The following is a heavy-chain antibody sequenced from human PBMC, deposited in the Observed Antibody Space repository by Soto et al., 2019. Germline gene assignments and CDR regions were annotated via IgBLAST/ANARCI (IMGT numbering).Heavy chain of an antibody. Sequence: SETLSLTCAVSGGSISSGGYSWSWIRQPPGKGLEWIGYIYHSGSTYYDPSLKSRVTMTRDTSISTVYMDLSGLGSDDTALYFCARDDYGIYPYWGQGSLVTVSS. CDR3: ARDDYGIYPY. CDR2: IYHSGST. J-gene: IGHJ4*02. V-gene: IGHV4-30-2*01. D-gene: IGHD1-26*01. CDR1: GGSISSGGYS.